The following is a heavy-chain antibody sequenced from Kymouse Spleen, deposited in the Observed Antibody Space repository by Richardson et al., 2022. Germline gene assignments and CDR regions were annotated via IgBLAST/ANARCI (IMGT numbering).Heavy chain of an antibody. CDR2: IYYSGST. J-gene: IGHJ6*02. CDR1: GGSISSSSYY. CDR3: ARHHYDFWSGYYYYYGMDV. D-gene: IGHD3-3*01. V-gene: IGHV4-39*01. Sequence: QLQLQESGPGLVKPSETLSLTCTVSGGSISSSSYYWGWIRQPPGKGLEWIGSIYYSGSTYYNPSLKSRVTISVDTSKNQFSLKLSSVTAADTAVYYCARHHYDFWSGYYYYYGMDVWGQGTTVTVSS.